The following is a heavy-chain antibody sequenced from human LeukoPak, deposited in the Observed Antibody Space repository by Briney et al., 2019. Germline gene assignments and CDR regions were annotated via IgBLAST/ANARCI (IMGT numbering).Heavy chain of an antibody. J-gene: IGHJ4*02. CDR2: IYYGGST. CDR3: ARADYYDSSGYYYEAFDY. CDR1: GGSISSGVYY. D-gene: IGHD3-22*01. V-gene: IGHV4-31*03. Sequence: SETLSLTCTVSGGSISSGVYYWSWIRQHPGKGLEWFGYIYYGGSTYYNPSLKSRVTVSVDTSKNQFSLKLSSVTAADTAVYYCARADYYDSSGYYYEAFDYWGQGTLVIVSS.